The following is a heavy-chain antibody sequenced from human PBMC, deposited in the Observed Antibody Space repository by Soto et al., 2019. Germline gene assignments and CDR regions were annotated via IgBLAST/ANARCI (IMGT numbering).Heavy chain of an antibody. V-gene: IGHV1-46*01. CDR3: ATSHSSSWYRNWFDP. D-gene: IGHD6-13*01. J-gene: IGHJ5*02. CDR2: INPSGGST. Sequence: ASVKVSCKASGYTFTSYYMHWVRQAPGQGLEWMGIINPSGGSTSYAQKFQGRVTMTRDTSTDTAYMELSSLRSEDTAVYYCATSHSSSWYRNWFDPWGQGTLVTVSS. CDR1: GYTFTSYY.